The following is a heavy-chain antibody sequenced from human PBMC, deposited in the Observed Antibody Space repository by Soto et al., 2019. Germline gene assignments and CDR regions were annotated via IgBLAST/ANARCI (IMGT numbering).Heavy chain of an antibody. J-gene: IGHJ6*02. V-gene: IGHV4-61*08. CDR3: ARLDRSTSKIGV. CDR2: IHHNATA. CDR1: GDSVSSGASY. D-gene: IGHD3-22*01. Sequence: QVQLQESGPGLLKPSETLSLTCTLSGDSVSSGASYWTWIRQSPGKGLEWIGYIHHNATADCNPSLKWRVSISVDTSKNHFSLKLTSATTADTAVYYCARLDRSTSKIGVWGQGPTVNVSS.